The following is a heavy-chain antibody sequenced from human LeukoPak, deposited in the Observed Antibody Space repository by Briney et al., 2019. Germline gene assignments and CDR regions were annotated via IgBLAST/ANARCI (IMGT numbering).Heavy chain of an antibody. CDR2: ISSSSSYI. CDR3: ARERASYDYYYYYGMDV. V-gene: IGHV3-21*01. Sequence: GGSLRLSCAASGFTFSSYSMNWVRQAPGKGLEWASSISSSSSYIYYADSVKGRFTISRDNAKNSLYLQMNSLRAEDTAVYYCARERASYDYYYYYGMDVWGQGTTVTVSS. J-gene: IGHJ6*02. CDR1: GFTFSSYS. D-gene: IGHD1-26*01.